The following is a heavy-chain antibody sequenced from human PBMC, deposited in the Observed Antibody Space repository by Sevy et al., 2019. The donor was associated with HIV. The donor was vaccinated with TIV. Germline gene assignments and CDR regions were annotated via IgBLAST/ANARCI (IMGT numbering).Heavy chain of an antibody. CDR3: AKEIGRGGWLFDY. D-gene: IGHD2-15*01. Sequence: GGSLRLSCAASGFTFSTYGMHWVRQAPGKGLEWVAFIRYDGSSKFYADSVKGRFTISRDNSKNTLYLQMNGLRTEDTAVYYCAKEIGRGGWLFDYWGQGTLVTVSS. J-gene: IGHJ4*02. V-gene: IGHV3-30*02. CDR2: IRYDGSSK. CDR1: GFTFSTYG.